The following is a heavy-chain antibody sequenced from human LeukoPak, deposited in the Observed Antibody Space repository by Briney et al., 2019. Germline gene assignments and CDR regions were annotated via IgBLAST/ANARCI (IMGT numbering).Heavy chain of an antibody. CDR1: RHKFTSYG. V-gene: IGHV1-18*01. Sequence: APVKVSYTASRHKFTSYGISWVRQAPGQGLEWMGWISTYNGNTNYAQKFQARVAMTKDTSTSTVHMELRSLRYDDTAVYYCARDARDGYNVVADFWGQGTLVTVSS. D-gene: IGHD5-24*01. CDR3: ARDARDGYNVVADF. J-gene: IGHJ4*02. CDR2: ISTYNGNT.